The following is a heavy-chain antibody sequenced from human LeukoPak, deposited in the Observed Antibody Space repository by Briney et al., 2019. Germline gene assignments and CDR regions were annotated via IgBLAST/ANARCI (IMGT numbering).Heavy chain of an antibody. V-gene: IGHV4-59*01. CDR1: GGSISSYY. D-gene: IGHD6-13*01. CDR2: IYYSGST. CDR3: AIRGETGYTFSWYTY. Sequence: SETLSLTCTVSGGSISSYYWSWIRQPPGKGLEWIGYIYYSGSTNYNPSLKSRVTMSVDSSKNQFSLRLSSLTAADTAVYYCAIRGETGYTFSWYTYWGRGTLVTVSS. J-gene: IGHJ4*02.